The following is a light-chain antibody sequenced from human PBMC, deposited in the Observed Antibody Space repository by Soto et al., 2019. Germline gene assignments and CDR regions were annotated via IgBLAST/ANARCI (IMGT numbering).Light chain of an antibody. CDR1: QSVDNY. CDR2: ASS. CDR3: QQRREWPRT. Sequence: EIVLTQSPATLSLSPGERATLSCRASQSVDNYLAWYHQKAGQVPRLLIYASSIRATGIPARFSGSGSGRDFTLTISSLEPEDFAVYYCQQRREWPRTFGQGTKVEIK. J-gene: IGKJ2*02. V-gene: IGKV3-11*02.